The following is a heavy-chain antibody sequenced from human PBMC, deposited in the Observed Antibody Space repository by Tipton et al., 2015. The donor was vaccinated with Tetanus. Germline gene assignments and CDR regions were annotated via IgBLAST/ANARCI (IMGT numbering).Heavy chain of an antibody. CDR3: TTTAVGVPLDP. D-gene: IGHD6-13*01. Sequence: TLSLTCTVSGASISTTSYYWGWVRQPPGKGLECIGSVYYGGTPYYNPSLKSRVTISVDTSKNLFSLSLRSVTAADTAVYYCTTTAVGVPLDPWGQGTLVTVSS. J-gene: IGHJ5*02. V-gene: IGHV4-39*01. CDR1: GASISTTSYY. CDR2: VYYGGTP.